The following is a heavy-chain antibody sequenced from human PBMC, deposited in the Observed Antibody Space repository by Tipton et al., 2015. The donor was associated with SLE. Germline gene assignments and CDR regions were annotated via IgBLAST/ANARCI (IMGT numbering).Heavy chain of an antibody. Sequence: LRLSCAVYGGSFSGYYWSWIRQPPGKGLEWIGEINHSGSTNYNPSLKSRVTISVDTSKNQFSLKLSSVTAADTAVYYCARGLATGYYYYYMDVWGKGTTVTVSS. D-gene: IGHD5-12*01. CDR3: ARGLATGYYYYYMDV. V-gene: IGHV4-34*01. CDR1: GGSFSGYY. CDR2: INHSGST. J-gene: IGHJ6*03.